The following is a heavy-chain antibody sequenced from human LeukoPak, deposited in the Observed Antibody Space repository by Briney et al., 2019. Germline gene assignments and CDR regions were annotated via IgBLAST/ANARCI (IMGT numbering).Heavy chain of an antibody. V-gene: IGHV3-48*04. Sequence: AGGSLRLSCAASGFTFSSYSMNWVRQAPGKGLEWVPYISSSSSTIYYADSVKGRFTISRDNAKNSLYLQMNSLRAEDTAVYYCARGPPDYYDSPGSRGDWYFDLWGRGTLVTVSS. D-gene: IGHD3-22*01. CDR1: GFTFSSYS. CDR2: ISSSSSTI. J-gene: IGHJ2*01. CDR3: ARGPPDYYDSPGSRGDWYFDL.